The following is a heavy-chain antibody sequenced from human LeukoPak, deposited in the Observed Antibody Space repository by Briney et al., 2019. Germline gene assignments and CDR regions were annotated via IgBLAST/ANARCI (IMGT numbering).Heavy chain of an antibody. J-gene: IGHJ4*02. CDR1: GFTFTDYG. V-gene: IGHV3-30*02. CDR3: ARDAPSTYCGGDCPFVLVAAFDY. Sequence: GGSLRLSCAASGFTFTDYGMHWVRQAPGRGLEWVAFIRYDGSNKYYADSVKGRFTISRDNAKNSLYLQMNSLRADDTAVYYCARDAPSTYCGGDCPFVLVAAFDYWGQGTLVTVSS. CDR2: IRYDGSNK. D-gene: IGHD2-21*02.